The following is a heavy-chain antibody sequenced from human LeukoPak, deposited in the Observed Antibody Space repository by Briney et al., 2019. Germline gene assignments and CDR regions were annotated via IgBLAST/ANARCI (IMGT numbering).Heavy chain of an antibody. J-gene: IGHJ4*02. D-gene: IGHD6-13*01. CDR2: IYYSGTT. Sequence: PSETLSLTCTVSGGSISSYYWSWIRQPPGKGLEWIGYIYYSGTTNYNPSLKSRVTIPVDTSKNQFSLKLSSVTAADTAVYYCAGGVYIAAAQYGYWGQGTLVTVSS. CDR1: GGSISSYY. CDR3: AGGVYIAAAQYGY. V-gene: IGHV4-59*01.